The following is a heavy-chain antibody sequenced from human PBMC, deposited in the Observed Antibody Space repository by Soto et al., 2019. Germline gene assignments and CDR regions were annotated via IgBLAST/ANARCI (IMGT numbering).Heavy chain of an antibody. D-gene: IGHD6-13*01. Sequence: SETLSLTCAVSGCSISSGGYSWSWIRQPPGKGLEWIGYIYHSGSTYYNPSLKSRVTISVDRSKNQFSLKLSSVTAADTAVYYCARSYSSSWYWVFDYWGQGTLVTVSS. CDR2: IYHSGST. CDR1: GCSISSGGYS. CDR3: ARSYSSSWYWVFDY. J-gene: IGHJ4*02. V-gene: IGHV4-30-2*01.